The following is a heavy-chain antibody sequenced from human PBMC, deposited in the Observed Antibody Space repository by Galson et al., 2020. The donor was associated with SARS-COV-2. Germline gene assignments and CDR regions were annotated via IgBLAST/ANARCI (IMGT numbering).Heavy chain of an antibody. CDR3: AGKLLWFGELLSADAFDI. D-gene: IGHD3-10*01. CDR2: IYYSGST. Sequence: TSETLSLTCTVSGGSISSSSYYWGWIRQPPGKGLEWIGSIYYSGSTYYNPSLKSRVTISVDTSKNQFSLKLSSVTAADTAVYYCAGKLLWFGELLSADAFDIWGQGTMVTVSS. V-gene: IGHV4-39*01. CDR1: GGSISSSSYY. J-gene: IGHJ3*02.